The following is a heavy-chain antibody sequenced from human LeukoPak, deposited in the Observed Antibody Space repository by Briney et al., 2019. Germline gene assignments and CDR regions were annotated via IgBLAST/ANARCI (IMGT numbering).Heavy chain of an antibody. CDR1: GFTFYDYG. CDR2: IWSDGNNK. Sequence: GGSLRLSCAASGFTFYDYGMHWVRQAPGKGLEWVAVIWSDGNNKYYADSVKGRFTISRDNSKNTLYLQMNSLRAEDTAVYYCARDMTLIAAAGPIDYWGQGTLVTVSS. J-gene: IGHJ4*02. V-gene: IGHV3-33*01. D-gene: IGHD6-13*01. CDR3: ARDMTLIAAAGPIDY.